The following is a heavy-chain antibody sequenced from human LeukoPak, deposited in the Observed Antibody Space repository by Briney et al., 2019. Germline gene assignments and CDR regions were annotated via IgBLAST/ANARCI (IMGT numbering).Heavy chain of an antibody. D-gene: IGHD2-2*01. V-gene: IGHV3-23*01. J-gene: IGHJ4*02. Sequence: GGSLRLSCVTSGFTFTNYAMSWVRQPPGKGLEWVSAISATRGNTYYADSVQGRFSISRDNSKNTLYLQMNSLRAEDTAVYYCAKGSSTTCPCYRDHWGQGTLVTVSS. CDR2: ISATRGNT. CDR3: AKGSSTTCPCYRDH. CDR1: GFTFTNYA.